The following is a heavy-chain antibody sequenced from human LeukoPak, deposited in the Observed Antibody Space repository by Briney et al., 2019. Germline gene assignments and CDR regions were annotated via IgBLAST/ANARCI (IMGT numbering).Heavy chain of an antibody. V-gene: IGHV4-59*12. Sequence: KPSETLSLTCTVSGGSISSYYWSWIRQPPGKGLEWIGYIYYSGSTNYNPSLKSRVTISLDTPKNQFSLKLRSVTAADTAVYYCARDPTVTTPFDYWGQGTLVTVSS. J-gene: IGHJ4*02. D-gene: IGHD4-17*01. CDR2: IYYSGST. CDR3: ARDPTVTTPFDY. CDR1: GGSISSYY.